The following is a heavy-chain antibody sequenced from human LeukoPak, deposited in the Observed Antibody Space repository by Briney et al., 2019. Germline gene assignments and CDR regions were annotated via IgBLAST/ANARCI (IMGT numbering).Heavy chain of an antibody. V-gene: IGHV3-23*01. CDR1: GFTFSSYA. CDR2: ISGSGGST. Sequence: GGSLRLSCAASGFTFSSYAMSWVRQAPGKGLEWVSAISGSGGSTYYADSVKGQFTISRDNSKNTLYLQMNSLKTEDTAVYYCTRSGELRYYYYYMDVWGKGTTVTVSS. CDR3: TRSGELRYYYYYMDV. D-gene: IGHD7-27*01. J-gene: IGHJ6*03.